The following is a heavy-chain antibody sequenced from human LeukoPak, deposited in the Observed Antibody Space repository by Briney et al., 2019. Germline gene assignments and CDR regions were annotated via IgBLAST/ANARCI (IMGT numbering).Heavy chain of an antibody. CDR2: INTANGDT. V-gene: IGHV1-3*04. CDR3: ARDRCSGGICYSSLVY. Sequence: ASVKGSCKTSGYTFTTYVIHWVRQAPGQGLESLGWINTANGDTEYSQRFQGRVTFARDTSASTVYMELNSLKSEDTAMFYCARDRCSGGICYSSLVYWGQGTLVTVSS. CDR1: GYTFTTYV. D-gene: IGHD2-15*01. J-gene: IGHJ4*02.